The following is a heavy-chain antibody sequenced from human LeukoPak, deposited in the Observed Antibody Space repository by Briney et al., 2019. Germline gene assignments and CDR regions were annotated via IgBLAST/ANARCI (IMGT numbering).Heavy chain of an antibody. Sequence: PSETLSLTCTVSGGSVNSGNYYWSWIRQPPGKGLEWIGYIFYSGSTSYNPSLKSRVTILGDTSKNQFSLKLSSVTAADTAVYYCARGSRDSSGYFLRTLYYFDYRGQGTLVTVSS. CDR2: IFYSGST. CDR1: GGSVNSGNYY. D-gene: IGHD3-22*01. J-gene: IGHJ4*02. CDR3: ARGSRDSSGYFLRTLYYFDY. V-gene: IGHV4-61*01.